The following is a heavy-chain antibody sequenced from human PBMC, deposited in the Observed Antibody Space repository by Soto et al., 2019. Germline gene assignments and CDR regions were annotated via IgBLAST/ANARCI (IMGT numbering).Heavy chain of an antibody. CDR1: GFNFISYG. Sequence: GGSLRLSCAAFGFNFISYGMHWVRQAPGKGLEWVAVISYDGSNKKYADSVRGRFTISRDNSKNTLYLQIDSLRPEDTAVYYCANDLNVIIFGGIIESPGYIEHWGHPSLVT. J-gene: IGHJ4*01. V-gene: IGHV3-30*18. D-gene: IGHD3-16*02. CDR3: ANDLNVIIFGGIIESPGYIEH. CDR2: ISYDGSNK.